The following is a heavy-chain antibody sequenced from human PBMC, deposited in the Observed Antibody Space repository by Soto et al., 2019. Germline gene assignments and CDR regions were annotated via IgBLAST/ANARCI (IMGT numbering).Heavy chain of an antibody. CDR2: IYYSGSS. J-gene: IGHJ4*02. CDR3: ARDQGGPFDY. Sequence: LSLTCTVSGVSFSTYYWSWIRQAPGKGLEWIGYIYYSGSSNYNPSLKSRVTMSVDTSKNQLSLKLSSVTAADTAVYYCARDQGGPFDYWGQGTLVTVSS. V-gene: IGHV4-59*01. CDR1: GVSFSTYY. D-gene: IGHD2-15*01.